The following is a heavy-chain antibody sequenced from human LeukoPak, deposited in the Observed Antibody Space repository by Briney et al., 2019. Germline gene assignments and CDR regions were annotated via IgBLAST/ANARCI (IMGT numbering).Heavy chain of an antibody. J-gene: IGHJ4*02. D-gene: IGHD2-2*01. CDR3: AKDRYCTSSSCPIDY. Sequence: GGSLRLSCVGSGYSFDEYAMHWVRQVPGKGLEWVSGINWKSDKIGYADSVKGRFTISRDNSKNSLYLQMNSLRVEDTALNYCAKDRYCTSSSCPIDYWGQGTMVTVSS. CDR2: INWKSDKI. CDR1: GYSFDEYA. V-gene: IGHV3-9*01.